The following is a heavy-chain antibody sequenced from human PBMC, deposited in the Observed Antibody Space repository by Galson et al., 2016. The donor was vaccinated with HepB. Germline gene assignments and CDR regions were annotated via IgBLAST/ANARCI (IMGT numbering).Heavy chain of an antibody. J-gene: IGHJ6*02. Sequence: SLRLSCAASGFTFSDYYMSWIRQAPGKGLEWVSYISSSGSAMYYADSVKGRFTISRDNAENSLYLQMNSLRAEDTAVYYCAREWDTAFGGLDVRGQGTTVTVSS. CDR3: AREWDTAFGGLDV. D-gene: IGHD5-18*01. V-gene: IGHV3-11*01. CDR1: GFTFSDYY. CDR2: ISSSGSAM.